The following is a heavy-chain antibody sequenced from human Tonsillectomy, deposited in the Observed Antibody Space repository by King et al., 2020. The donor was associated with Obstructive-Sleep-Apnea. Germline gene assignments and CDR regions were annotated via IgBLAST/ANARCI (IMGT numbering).Heavy chain of an antibody. V-gene: IGHV4-59*08. CDR2: TFYSGTT. CDR3: ARQRFGSDPLFDY. J-gene: IGHJ4*02. CDR1: GGSMRSYY. Sequence: VQLQESGPGLVKPSETLSLTCTVSGGSMRSYYWNWIRQSPGKRLEWIGNTFYSGTTNYNGSLESRVTVSVDTSKNQFFLNLRSVTAADTAVYYCARQRFGSDPLFDYWGQGALVTVSS. D-gene: IGHD3-16*01.